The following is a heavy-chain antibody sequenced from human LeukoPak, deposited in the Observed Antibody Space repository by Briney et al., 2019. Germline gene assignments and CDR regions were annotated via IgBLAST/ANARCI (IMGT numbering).Heavy chain of an antibody. CDR2: IYPGDSDT. V-gene: IGHV5-51*01. D-gene: IGHD6-13*01. J-gene: IGHJ5*02. CDR1: GYSFTSYW. CDR3: ARYWESVTAAGYTGLSWFDP. Sequence: GESLKISCKGSGYSFTSYWIGWVRQMPGKGLEWMGIIYPGDSDTRYSPSFQGQVTISADKSISTAYLQWSSLKASDTAMYYRARYWESVTAAGYTGLSWFDPWGQGTLVTVSS.